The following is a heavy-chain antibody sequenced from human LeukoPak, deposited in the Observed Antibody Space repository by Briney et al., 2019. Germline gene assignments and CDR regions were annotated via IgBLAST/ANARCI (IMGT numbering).Heavy chain of an antibody. CDR3: AKVGLEWQWLTHFDY. Sequence: PGGSLRLSCAASGFTFSNHAMNWVRQAPGKGLEWVSGISGSGGSSSHADSVKGRFTISRDNSKNTMHLQMNSLRAEDTAVYYCAKVGLEWQWLTHFDYWGQGTLVTVSS. CDR2: ISGSGGSS. V-gene: IGHV3-23*01. D-gene: IGHD6-19*01. J-gene: IGHJ4*02. CDR1: GFTFSNHA.